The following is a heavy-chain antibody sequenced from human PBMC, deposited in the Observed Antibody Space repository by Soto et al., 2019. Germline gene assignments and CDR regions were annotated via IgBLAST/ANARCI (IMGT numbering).Heavy chain of an antibody. Sequence: GGSLRLSCAASGFTFSGYSMNWVRQAPGKGLEWVSSISSSSSYIYYADSVKGRFTISRDNAKNSLYLQMNSLRAEDTAVYYCARFSPLYDYIWGPQDYFDYWGQGTLVTVSS. CDR3: ARFSPLYDYIWGPQDYFDY. CDR1: GFTFSGYS. J-gene: IGHJ4*02. D-gene: IGHD3-16*01. CDR2: ISSSSSYI. V-gene: IGHV3-21*01.